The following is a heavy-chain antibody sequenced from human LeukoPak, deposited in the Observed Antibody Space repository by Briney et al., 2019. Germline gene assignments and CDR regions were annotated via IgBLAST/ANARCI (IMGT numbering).Heavy chain of an antibody. CDR1: GGSISSSSYC. CDR2: IYYSGST. CDR3: ARDRGGYQYSFDY. D-gene: IGHD5-12*01. Sequence: PSETLSLTCTVSGGSISSSSYCWGWIRQPPGKGLEWIGSIYYSGSTYYNPSLKSRITVSVDTSKNQFSLRLTSVTAADTALYYCARDRGGYQYSFDYWGQGTLVTVSS. V-gene: IGHV4-39*07. J-gene: IGHJ4*02.